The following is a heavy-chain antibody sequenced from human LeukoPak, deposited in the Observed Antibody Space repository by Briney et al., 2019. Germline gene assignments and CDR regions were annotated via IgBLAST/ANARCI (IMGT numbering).Heavy chain of an antibody. CDR1: GGSIRSSYYY. CDR2: IYDSGST. J-gene: IGHJ3*02. CDR3: ARRAYGGGKNAFDI. V-gene: IGHV4-39*01. Sequence: SETLSLTCTVSGGSIRSSYYYWGWIRQPPGKGLEWIGSIYDSGSTYYNPSLKSRVTISVDTSKNQFSLKLSSVTAADTAVYYCARRAYGGGKNAFDIWGQGTMVTVSS. D-gene: IGHD4/OR15-4a*01.